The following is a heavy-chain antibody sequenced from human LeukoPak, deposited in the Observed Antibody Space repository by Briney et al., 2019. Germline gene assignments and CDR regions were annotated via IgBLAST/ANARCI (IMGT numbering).Heavy chain of an antibody. D-gene: IGHD2-8*01. CDR2: ISGSGSYI. Sequence: GGSLRLSCAVSGFTFSSYSTNWGRQAPGKGRGWVSSISGSGSYIYYADSVKGRFTISRDNAQNSLYLQMHDLRAEDTAVYYCARDGGYCTNGVCYLDYWGQGTLVTVS. CDR3: ARDGGYCTNGVCYLDY. V-gene: IGHV3-21*01. CDR1: GFTFSSYS. J-gene: IGHJ4*02.